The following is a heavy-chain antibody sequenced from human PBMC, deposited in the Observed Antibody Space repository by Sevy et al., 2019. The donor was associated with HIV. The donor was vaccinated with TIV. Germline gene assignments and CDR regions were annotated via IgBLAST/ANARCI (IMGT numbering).Heavy chain of an antibody. V-gene: IGHV3-21*01. Sequence: GGSLRLSCAASGFTFNSYSINWVRQAPGKGLEWVSYISGLSNYIYYADSLKGRFTISRDNAKDSVYLQMNGLRVEDTAVYYCARGENWNYAEYWGQGILVTVSS. CDR1: GFTFNSYS. D-gene: IGHD1-7*01. CDR2: ISGLSNYI. J-gene: IGHJ4*02. CDR3: ARGENWNYAEY.